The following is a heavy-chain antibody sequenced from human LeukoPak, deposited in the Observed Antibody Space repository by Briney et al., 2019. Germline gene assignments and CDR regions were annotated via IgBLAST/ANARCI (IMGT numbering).Heavy chain of an antibody. D-gene: IGHD3-22*01. CDR2: ISYDGSNK. CDR3: ATQYYYDSSGYYGIFDY. V-gene: IGHV3-30*03. J-gene: IGHJ4*02. CDR1: GFTFSSYG. Sequence: GGSLRLSCAASGFTFSSYGMHWVRQAPGKGLEWVAVISYDGSNKYYADSVKGRFTISRDNSKNTLYLQMNSLRAEDTAVYYCATQYYYDSSGYYGIFDYRGQGTLVTVSS.